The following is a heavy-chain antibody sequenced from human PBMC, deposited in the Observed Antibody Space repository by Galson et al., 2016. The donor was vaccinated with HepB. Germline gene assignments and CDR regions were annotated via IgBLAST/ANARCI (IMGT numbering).Heavy chain of an antibody. Sequence: SLRLSCAASGFSFSSYWMSWVRQAPGKGLEWVASIKQDGSEKYFLASVKGRFTVSRDNAQTSLYLQMNSLRAEDTAVYYCARWYHDFWSAYYNPQLTYYFDSWGQGTLVTVSS. D-gene: IGHD3-3*01. V-gene: IGHV3-7*04. J-gene: IGHJ4*02. CDR2: IKQDGSEK. CDR1: GFSFSSYW. CDR3: ARWYHDFWSAYYNPQLTYYFDS.